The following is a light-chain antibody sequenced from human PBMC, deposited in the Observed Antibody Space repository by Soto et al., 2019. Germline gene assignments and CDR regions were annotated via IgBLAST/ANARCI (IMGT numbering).Light chain of an antibody. Sequence: EIVLTQSPGTLSLSPGERATLSCRASQSVSNNYLGWYQQKPGQAPRLLVYGASRRATGIPDRFSGSGSGTDITLTISGLEVEDFAVYYCQQYGNSLPWTFGQGTKVEIK. CDR2: GAS. CDR1: QSVSNNY. J-gene: IGKJ1*01. V-gene: IGKV3-20*01. CDR3: QQYGNSLPWT.